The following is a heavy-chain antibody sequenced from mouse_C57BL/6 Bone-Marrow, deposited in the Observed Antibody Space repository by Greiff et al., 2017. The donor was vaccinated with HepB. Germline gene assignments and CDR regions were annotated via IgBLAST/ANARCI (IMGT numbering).Heavy chain of an antibody. V-gene: IGHV1-69*01. Sequence: QVQLQQPGAELVMPGASVKLSCKASGYTFTSYWMHWVKQRPGQGLEWIGEIDPSDSYTNYNQKFKGKSTLTVDKSSSTAYMQLSSLTSEDSAVYYCARSVSNYVFYYAMDYWGQGTSVTVSS. CDR3: ARSVSNYVFYYAMDY. D-gene: IGHD2-5*01. CDR2: IDPSDSYT. J-gene: IGHJ4*01. CDR1: GYTFTSYW.